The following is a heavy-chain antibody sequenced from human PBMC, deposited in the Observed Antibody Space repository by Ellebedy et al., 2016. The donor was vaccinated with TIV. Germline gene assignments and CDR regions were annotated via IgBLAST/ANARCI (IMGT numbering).Heavy chain of an antibody. J-gene: IGHJ6*02. CDR2: ISYDGSNK. CDR1: GFTFSSYG. D-gene: IGHD5-18*01. Sequence: GESLKISXAASGFTFSSYGMHWVRQAPGKGLEWVAVISYDGSNKYYADSVKGRFTISRDNSKNTLYLQMNSLRAEDTAVYYCAKDRYSYGSYGMDVWGQGIKVTVSS. V-gene: IGHV3-30*18. CDR3: AKDRYSYGSYGMDV.